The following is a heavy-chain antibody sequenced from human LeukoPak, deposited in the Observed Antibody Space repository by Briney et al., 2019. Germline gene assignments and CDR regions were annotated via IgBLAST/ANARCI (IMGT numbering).Heavy chain of an antibody. J-gene: IGHJ4*02. Sequence: SGGSLRLSCAAAGLVFSSYSMSWVRQAPGRGLEWVSAISGSGGSTHYEESVKGRFTISKDNYKNTLYLQMNSMRAEDTAVYCCAKDFDVDTAIISYFDCWGQGTLVTVSS. CDR1: GLVFSSYS. V-gene: IGHV3-23*01. CDR3: AKDFDVDTAIISYFDC. D-gene: IGHD5-18*01. CDR2: ISGSGGST.